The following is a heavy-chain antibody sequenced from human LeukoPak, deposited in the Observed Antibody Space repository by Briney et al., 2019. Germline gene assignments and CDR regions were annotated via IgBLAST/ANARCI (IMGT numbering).Heavy chain of an antibody. D-gene: IGHD5-12*01. CDR3: ARIVMVATPHFDY. Sequence: PGGSLRLSCAASGFTFSSYSMNWVRQAPGKGLEWVSSISSSSSYKYYADSVKGRFTISRDNAKNSLYLQMNSLRAEDTAVYYCARIVMVATPHFDYWGQGTLVTVSS. J-gene: IGHJ4*02. CDR2: ISSSSSYK. V-gene: IGHV3-21*01. CDR1: GFTFSSYS.